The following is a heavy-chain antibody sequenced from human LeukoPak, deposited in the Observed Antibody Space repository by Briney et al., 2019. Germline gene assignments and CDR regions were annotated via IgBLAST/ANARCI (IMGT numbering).Heavy chain of an antibody. CDR3: ARQRGGSYYGDTYYFDY. Sequence: PETLSLTCTVSGGSISSYYWSWIRQPPGKGLEWIGYIYYSGNTKYNPSLESRVTISLDTPKNQFSLKLSSVTAADTAMYYCARQRGGSYYGDTYYFDYWGQGTLVTVSS. D-gene: IGHD1-26*01. CDR2: IYYSGNT. V-gene: IGHV4-59*08. CDR1: GGSISSYY. J-gene: IGHJ4*02.